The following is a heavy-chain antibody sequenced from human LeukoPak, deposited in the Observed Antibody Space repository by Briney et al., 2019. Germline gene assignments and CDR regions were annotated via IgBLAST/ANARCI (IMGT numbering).Heavy chain of an antibody. Sequence: GGSLRLSCTASGFTFGDFAMSWFRQAPGKGLEWVGFIRSKTSGGTTEYAASVKGRFTISRDDSKSVVYLQMNSLRAEDTAVYYCAKGEPFKSFDYWGQGTLVTVSS. CDR2: IRSKTSGGTT. V-gene: IGHV3-49*03. CDR3: AKGEPFKSFDY. CDR1: GFTFGDFA. D-gene: IGHD1-26*01. J-gene: IGHJ4*02.